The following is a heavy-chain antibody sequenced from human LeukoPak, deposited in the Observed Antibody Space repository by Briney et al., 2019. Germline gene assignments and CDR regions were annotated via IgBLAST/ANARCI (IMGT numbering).Heavy chain of an antibody. CDR2: ISYDGSNK. D-gene: IGHD3-3*01. Sequence: GGSLRLSCAASGLRFDDAWMSWVRQAPGKGLEWVAVISYDGSNKYYADSVKGRFTISRDNSKNTLYLQMNSLRAEDTAVYYCARDRSGVTIFDYWGQGTLVTVSS. V-gene: IGHV3-30-3*01. CDR1: GLRFDDAW. J-gene: IGHJ4*02. CDR3: ARDRSGVTIFDY.